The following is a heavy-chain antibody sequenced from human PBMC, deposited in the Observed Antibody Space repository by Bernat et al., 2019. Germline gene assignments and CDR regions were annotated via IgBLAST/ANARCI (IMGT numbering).Heavy chain of an antibody. J-gene: IGHJ4*02. Sequence: QVQLVESGGGVVQPGRSLRLSCAASGFTISDYEMHWVRQAPGKGLEWVAVMSYNEDNKYYADSVKGRFTLSRDKSKNTLYLQMDSLRAEDTAVYYGSRESAPVEFDYWGQGTLVTVSS. CDR1: GFTISDYE. V-gene: IGHV3-30*01. CDR2: MSYNEDNK. CDR3: SRESAPVEFDY. D-gene: IGHD6-19*01.